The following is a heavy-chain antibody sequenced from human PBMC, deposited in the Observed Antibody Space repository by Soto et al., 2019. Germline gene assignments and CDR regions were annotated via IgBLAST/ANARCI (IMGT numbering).Heavy chain of an antibody. J-gene: IGHJ6*02. Sequence: GESLKISCKGSGYSFTSYWIGWVRHMPGKGLEWMGIIYPGDSDTRYSPSFQGQVTISADKSISTAYLQWSSLKDSGTAMYYCARQPPYGSGKTYGMDVWGQGTTVTVSS. CDR1: GYSFTSYW. V-gene: IGHV5-51*01. D-gene: IGHD3-10*01. CDR2: IYPGDSDT. CDR3: ARQPPYGSGKTYGMDV.